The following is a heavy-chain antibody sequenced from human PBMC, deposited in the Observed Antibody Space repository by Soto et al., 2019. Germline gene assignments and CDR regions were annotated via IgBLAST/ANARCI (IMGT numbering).Heavy chain of an antibody. D-gene: IGHD3-22*01. Sequence: QMQLVESGGGAVQPGGSLRLSCVASGFTFSPYGMHWVRQTPGKGLEWVALISYDGSKIYSADSVKGRFTISRDNSKSTLYLQMNNLRAEDTAVYYCAKDAYYCDNSGSPFYWGQGTLVTVSP. CDR2: ISYDGSKI. CDR3: AKDAYYCDNSGSPFY. CDR1: GFTFSPYG. V-gene: IGHV3-30*18. J-gene: IGHJ4*02.